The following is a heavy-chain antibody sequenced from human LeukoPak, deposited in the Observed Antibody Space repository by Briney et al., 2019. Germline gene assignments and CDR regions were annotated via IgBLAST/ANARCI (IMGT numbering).Heavy chain of an antibody. Sequence: PGGSLRLSCAASGFTFSSYSMNWVRQAPGKGLEWVSSISSSSSYIYYADSVKGRFTISRDNAKNSLYLQMNSLRAEDTAVYYCASLEGPYYYGSGILMDPWGQGTLVTVSP. CDR1: GFTFSSYS. D-gene: IGHD3-10*01. J-gene: IGHJ5*02. V-gene: IGHV3-21*01. CDR3: ASLEGPYYYGSGILMDP. CDR2: ISSSSSYI.